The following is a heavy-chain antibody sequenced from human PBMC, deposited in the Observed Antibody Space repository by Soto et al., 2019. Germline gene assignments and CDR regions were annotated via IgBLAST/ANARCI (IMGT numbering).Heavy chain of an antibody. V-gene: IGHV3-72*01. CDR1: GFTFSDHY. Sequence: VQLVESGGGLVQPGGSLRLSCAASGFTFSDHYMDWVRQAPGKGLEWVGRTRNKANSYTTEYAASVKGRFTISRDDSQNSLYLQMNSLKTEDTAVYYCARDGLYCSGGSCYSRFDYWGQGTLVTVSS. CDR2: TRNKANSYTT. J-gene: IGHJ4*02. D-gene: IGHD2-15*01. CDR3: ARDGLYCSGGSCYSRFDY.